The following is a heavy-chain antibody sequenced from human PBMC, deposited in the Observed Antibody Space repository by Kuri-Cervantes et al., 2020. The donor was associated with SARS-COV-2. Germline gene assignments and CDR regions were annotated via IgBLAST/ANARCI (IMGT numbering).Heavy chain of an antibody. D-gene: IGHD2-2*01. Sequence: ETLSLTCAASGFTFSSYSMNWVRQAPGKGLEWVSYISSSSSTIYYADSAKGRFTISRDNAKNSLYLQMNSLRDEDTAVYYCARGYCSSTSCPPYYYYGMDVWGQGTTVTVSS. CDR2: ISSSSSTI. CDR1: GFTFSSYS. CDR3: ARGYCSSTSCPPYYYYGMDV. J-gene: IGHJ6*02. V-gene: IGHV3-48*02.